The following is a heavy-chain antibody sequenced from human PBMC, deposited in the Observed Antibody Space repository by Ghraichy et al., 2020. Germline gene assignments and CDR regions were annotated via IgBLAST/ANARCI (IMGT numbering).Heavy chain of an antibody. CDR1: GGSFSGYY. CDR2: INHSGST. V-gene: IGHV4-34*01. J-gene: IGHJ6*02. Sequence: SETLSLTCAVYGGSFSGYYWSWIRQPPGKGLEWIGEINHSGSTNYNPSLKSRVTISVDTSKNQFSLKLSSVTAADTAVYYCARRYYYGSGSYLNHYYYGMDVWGQGTTVTVSS. D-gene: IGHD3-10*01. CDR3: ARRYYYGSGSYLNHYYYGMDV.